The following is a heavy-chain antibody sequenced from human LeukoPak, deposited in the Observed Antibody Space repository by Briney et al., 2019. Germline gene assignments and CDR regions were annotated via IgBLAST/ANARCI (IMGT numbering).Heavy chain of an antibody. CDR1: GFTLTSSA. CDR2: IVVGSGDT. J-gene: IGHJ5*02. CDR3: AASEAINWFDP. V-gene: IGHV1-58*02. Sequence: SVKVSCKVSGFTLTSSAMQWVRQARGQRLEWIGWIVVGSGDTNYAQKFQERVTITRDMSTSTAYMELSSLRSEDTAVYYCAASEAINWFDPWGQGTLVTVSS.